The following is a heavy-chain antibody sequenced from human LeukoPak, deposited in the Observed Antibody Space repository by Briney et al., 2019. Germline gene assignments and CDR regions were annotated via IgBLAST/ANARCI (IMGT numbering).Heavy chain of an antibody. Sequence: SGGSLRLSCAASGFTFSSYWMSWVRQAPGKGLEWVANIKQDESEKYYVDSVKGRFSISRDNAKNSLYLQMNSLRAEDTAVYYCARESQQYWSVGALDVWGQGTTVTVSS. D-gene: IGHD2/OR15-2a*01. CDR2: IKQDESEK. CDR1: GFTFSSYW. J-gene: IGHJ6*02. CDR3: ARESQQYWSVGALDV. V-gene: IGHV3-7*01.